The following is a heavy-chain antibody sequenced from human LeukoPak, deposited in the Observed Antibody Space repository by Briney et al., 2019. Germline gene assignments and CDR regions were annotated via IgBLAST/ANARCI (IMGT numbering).Heavy chain of an antibody. CDR3: ARLSWYYGSGSYYSPFDY. CDR1: GGSFSGYY. V-gene: IGHV4-34*01. Sequence: PSETLSLTCAVYGGSFSGYYWSWIRQPPGTGLEWMGEINNSGSTNYNPSLKSRVTISVDTSKNPFSLKLSSVTAADTAVYYCARLSWYYGSGSYYSPFDYWGQGTLVTVSS. J-gene: IGHJ4*02. D-gene: IGHD3-10*01. CDR2: INNSGST.